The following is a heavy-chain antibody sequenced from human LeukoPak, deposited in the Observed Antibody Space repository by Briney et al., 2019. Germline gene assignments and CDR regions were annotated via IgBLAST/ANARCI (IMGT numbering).Heavy chain of an antibody. V-gene: IGHV3-48*03. CDR3: AREPPTIIAAAGTVDY. D-gene: IGHD6-13*01. J-gene: IGHJ4*02. Sequence: PGGSLRLSCAASGFTFSSYEMNWVRQAPGKGLEWVSYISSSGSTIYYADSVKGRFTISRDNAKNSLHLQMNSLRAEDTAVYYCAREPPTIIAAAGTVDYWGQGTLVTVSS. CDR2: ISSSGSTI. CDR1: GFTFSSYE.